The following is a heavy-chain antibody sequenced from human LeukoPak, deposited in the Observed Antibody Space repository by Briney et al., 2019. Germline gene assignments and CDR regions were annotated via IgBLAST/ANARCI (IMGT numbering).Heavy chain of an antibody. CDR3: ARPSYGDYNFDY. D-gene: IGHD4-17*01. J-gene: IGHJ4*02. CDR2: INPNSGGT. V-gene: IGHV1-2*02. Sequence: ASVKVSCRASGGTFSSYAISWVRQAPGQGLEWMGWINPNSGGTNYAQKFQGRVTMTRDTSISTAYMELSRLRSDDTAVYYCARPSYGDYNFDYWGQGTLVTVSS. CDR1: GGTFSSYA.